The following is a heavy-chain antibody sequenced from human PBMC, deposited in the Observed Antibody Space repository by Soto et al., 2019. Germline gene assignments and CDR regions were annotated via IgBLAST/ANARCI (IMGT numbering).Heavy chain of an antibody. D-gene: IGHD6-13*01. Sequence: PSETLSLTCTGSGGSISSYCWSVHRHHAGKGLEWIGRISTTETTNYNPSLKSRVSMSLDTSKSQVSLKLSSVTAADAAVYYCAGNRAAAGRPYYGNAVRGRGPTGSVA. J-gene: IGHJ6*02. CDR1: GGSISSYC. V-gene: IGHV4-4*07. CDR3: AGNRAAAGRPYYGNAV. CDR2: ISTTETT.